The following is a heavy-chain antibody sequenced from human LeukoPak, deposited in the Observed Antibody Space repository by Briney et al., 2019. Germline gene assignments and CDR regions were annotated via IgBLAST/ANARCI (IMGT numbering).Heavy chain of an antibody. CDR2: IGVDSGNT. CDR1: GFTFSDYS. Sequence: GGSLRLSCAASGFTFSDYSMNWVRQAPGKGLEWVSYIGVDSGNTKYADSVRGRVTISGDKATKSLYLQMNSLRVEDAAVYYSARDYNYAFDNWGQRTLVTVSS. J-gene: IGHJ4*02. D-gene: IGHD5-24*01. CDR3: ARDYNYAFDN. V-gene: IGHV3-48*01.